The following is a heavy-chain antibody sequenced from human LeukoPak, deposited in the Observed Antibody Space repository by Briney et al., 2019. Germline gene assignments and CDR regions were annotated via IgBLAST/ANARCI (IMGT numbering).Heavy chain of an antibody. J-gene: IGHJ5*02. CDR1: GYTFTSYG. CDR3: ARDPSLRYFDWSNWFDP. V-gene: IGHV1-18*01. CDR2: ISAYNGNT. D-gene: IGHD3-9*01. Sequence: ASVKVSCKASGYTFTSYGISWVRQAPGQGLERMGWISAYNGNTNYAQKLQGRVTMTTDTSTSTAYMELRSLRSDDTTVYYCARDPSLRYFDWSNWFDPWGQGTLVTVSS.